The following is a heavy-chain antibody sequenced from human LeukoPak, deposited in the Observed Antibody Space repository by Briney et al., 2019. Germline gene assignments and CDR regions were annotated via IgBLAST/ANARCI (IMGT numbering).Heavy chain of an antibody. J-gene: IGHJ6*02. Sequence: SETLSLTCAVYGGSFSGYYWSWIRQPPGKGLEWIGEINHSGSTNYNPSLKSRVTISVDTSKNQFSLKLSSVTAADTAVYYCASGRRITTFGVVRRMDVWGQGTTVTVSS. CDR3: ASGRRITTFGVVRRMDV. CDR1: GGSFSGYY. V-gene: IGHV4-34*01. D-gene: IGHD3-3*01. CDR2: INHSGST.